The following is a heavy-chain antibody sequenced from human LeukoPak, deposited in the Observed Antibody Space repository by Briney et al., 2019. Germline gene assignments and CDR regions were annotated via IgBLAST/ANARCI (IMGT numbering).Heavy chain of an antibody. CDR3: ARDGTPEYDHIWGRPQLY. CDR1: GYTFTNYA. D-gene: IGHD3-16*01. CDR2: INTDTGNP. J-gene: IGHJ4*02. Sequence: ASVKVSCKASGYTFTNYAMNWVRQAPGQGLEWMGWINTDTGNPTYAQGFTRRLVFSLDTSASTAYLQISSLKAEDTAVYYCARDGTPEYDHIWGRPQLYWGQGTLVIVSS. V-gene: IGHV7-4-1*02.